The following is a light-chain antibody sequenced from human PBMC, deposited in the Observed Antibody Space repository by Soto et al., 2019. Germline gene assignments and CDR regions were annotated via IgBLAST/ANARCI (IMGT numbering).Light chain of an antibody. J-gene: IGKJ5*01. CDR1: QGISTY. Sequence: DIQMTQSPSSLSASVGDRVTITCRASQGISTYLAWYQQKPGEAPNLLIYAASTLQSGVPSRFSGGGSGTDFTLTISSLQAEDVASYYCQRYNTAVIAFGQGTRLDIK. CDR2: AAS. V-gene: IGKV1-27*01. CDR3: QRYNTAVIA.